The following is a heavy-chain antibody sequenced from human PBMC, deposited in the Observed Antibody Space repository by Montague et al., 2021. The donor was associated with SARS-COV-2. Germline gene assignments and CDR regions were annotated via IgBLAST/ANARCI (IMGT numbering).Heavy chain of an antibody. D-gene: IGHD3-3*01. J-gene: IGHJ4*02. CDR1: GGSISSYY. Sequence: SETLSLTCTVSGGSISSYYWSWIRQPPGKGLEWIGYIYYSGCTNCNPSLKSRVTISVDTSKNQFSLKLSSVTAADTAVYCCARAPVAHITIFGVVTSFDYWGQGTLVTVSS. V-gene: IGHV4-59*01. CDR3: ARAPVAHITIFGVVTSFDY. CDR2: IYYSGCT.